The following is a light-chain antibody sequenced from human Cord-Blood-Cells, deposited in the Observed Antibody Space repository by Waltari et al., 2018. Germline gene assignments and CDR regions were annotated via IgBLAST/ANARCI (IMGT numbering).Light chain of an antibody. J-gene: IGLJ3*02. Sequence: QSALTQPASVSGSPGQSITISCTGTSSDVGGYNYVSWYQHHPAKAPKLMIYAVSKRPSGVSNRFSGSKSGNTASLTISGLQAEDEADYYCSSYTSSSTWVFGGGTKLTVL. V-gene: IGLV2-14*03. CDR1: SSDVGGYNY. CDR3: SSYTSSSTWV. CDR2: AVS.